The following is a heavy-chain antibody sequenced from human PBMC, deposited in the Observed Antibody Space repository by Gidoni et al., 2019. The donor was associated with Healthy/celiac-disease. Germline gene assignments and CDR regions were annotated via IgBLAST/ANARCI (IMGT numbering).Heavy chain of an antibody. D-gene: IGHD3-10*01. CDR1: GFTFGAYA. J-gene: IGHJ4*02. Sequence: EVQLVESGGGLVQPGRSLRLSCTASGFTFGAYAMSWVRQAPGKGLEWVGFIRSKAYGGTTEYAASVKGRFTISRDDSKSIAYLQMNSLKTEDTAVYYCTRDPHPWFGDLADYWGQGTLVTVSS. CDR2: IRSKAYGGTT. V-gene: IGHV3-49*04. CDR3: TRDPHPWFGDLADY.